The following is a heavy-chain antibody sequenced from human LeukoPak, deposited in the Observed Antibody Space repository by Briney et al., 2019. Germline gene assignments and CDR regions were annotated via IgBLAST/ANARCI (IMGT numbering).Heavy chain of an antibody. V-gene: IGHV3-23*01. J-gene: IGHJ4*02. CDR1: GFTVRTNY. Sequence: GSLRLSCTASGFTVRTNYMSWVRQAPGKGLEWVSAISGSGGNTYYADSVKGWFTISRDNSKNTLFLQMNSLRAEDTAVYYCAKEAQGCSITSCYFDSWGQGTLVTVSS. CDR3: AKEAQGCSITSCYFDS. D-gene: IGHD2-2*01. CDR2: ISGSGGNT.